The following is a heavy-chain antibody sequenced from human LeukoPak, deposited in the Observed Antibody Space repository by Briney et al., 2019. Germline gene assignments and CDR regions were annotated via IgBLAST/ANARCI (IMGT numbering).Heavy chain of an antibody. CDR3: AKDRYGDYEAPFHYYMDA. V-gene: IGHV1-2*02. D-gene: IGHD5-12*01. J-gene: IGHJ6*03. CDR1: GYTFTDNY. CDR2: INPNSGGT. Sequence: ASVKVSCKTSGYTFTDNYIHWVRQAPGQGLEWMGWINPNSGGTNYAQKFQGRVTMTRDTSISTAYMQLSRLRSDDTAVYYCAKDRYGDYEAPFHYYMDAWGRGTTVTVSS.